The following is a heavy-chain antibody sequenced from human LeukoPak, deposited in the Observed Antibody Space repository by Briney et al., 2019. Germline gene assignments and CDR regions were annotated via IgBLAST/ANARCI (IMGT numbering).Heavy chain of an antibody. CDR3: ARELYSIQRAHDY. CDR1: GGSISSGSYY. V-gene: IGHV4-61*02. Sequence: SETLSLTCTVSGGSISSGSYYWSWIRQPAGKGLEWIGRIYTSGSTNYNPSLKSRVTMSVDTSKNQFSLKLNSVTAADTAVYYCARELYSIQRAHDYWGQGTLVTVSS. CDR2: IYTSGST. J-gene: IGHJ4*02. D-gene: IGHD2-15*01.